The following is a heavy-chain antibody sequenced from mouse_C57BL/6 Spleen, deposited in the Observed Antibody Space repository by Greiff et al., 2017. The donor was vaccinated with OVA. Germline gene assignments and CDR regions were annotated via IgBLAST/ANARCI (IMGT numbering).Heavy chain of an antibody. J-gene: IGHJ2*01. CDR2: ISYAGSN. CDR1: GYSITSGYF. D-gene: IGHD1-1*01. CDR3: AGIDYYGSRRDY. V-gene: IGHV3-6*01. Sequence: DVKLVESGPGLVKPSQSLSLTCSVTGYSITSGYFWNWIRQFPGNKLEWMVYISYAGSNNYKPSLKNRFSITRDTTKNQIFLKLNTVTTEDTATNYYAGIDYYGSRRDYWGQGTTLTVSS.